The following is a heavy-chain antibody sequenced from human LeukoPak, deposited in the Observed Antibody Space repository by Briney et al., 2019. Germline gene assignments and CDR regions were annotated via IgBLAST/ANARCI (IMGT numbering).Heavy chain of an antibody. CDR3: ARVGDRVNWFDP. V-gene: IGHV1-69*13. Sequence: GASVKFSCKASGGTFSSYAISWVRQAPGQGLEWMGGIIPIFGTANYAQKFQGRVTITADESTSTAYMELSSLRSEDTAVYYCARVGDRVNWFDPWGQGTLVTVSS. D-gene: IGHD4-17*01. J-gene: IGHJ5*02. CDR2: IIPIFGTA. CDR1: GGTFSSYA.